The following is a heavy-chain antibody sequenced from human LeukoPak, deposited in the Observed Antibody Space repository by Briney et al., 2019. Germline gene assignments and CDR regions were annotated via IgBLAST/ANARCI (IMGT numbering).Heavy chain of an antibody. Sequence: GGSLRLSCAASGFTVSSNYMNWVRQAPGKGLEWVSSISGSSTYIFYADSVKGRFTISRDNAKNSLYLQMNSLRAEDTAVYYCASFETVAANWFDPWGQGTLVTVSS. CDR2: ISGSSTYI. J-gene: IGHJ5*02. D-gene: IGHD6-19*01. V-gene: IGHV3-21*01. CDR1: GFTVSSNY. CDR3: ASFETVAANWFDP.